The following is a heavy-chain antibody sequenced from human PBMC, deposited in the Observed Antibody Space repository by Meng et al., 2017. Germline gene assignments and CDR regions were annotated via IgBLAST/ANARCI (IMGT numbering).Heavy chain of an antibody. D-gene: IGHD4-17*01. J-gene: IGHJ2*01. V-gene: IGHV1-18*01. CDR2: ISAYNGNT. CDR1: GYTFTSYG. Sequence: GQLVHVGAEVKKPGASVKVSCKASGYTFTSYGISWVRQAPGQGLEWMGWISAYNGNTNYAQKLQGRVTMTTDTSTSTAYMELRSLRSDDTAVYYCARGGSRYYGDYNWYFDLWGRGTLVTVSS. CDR3: ARGGSRYYGDYNWYFDL.